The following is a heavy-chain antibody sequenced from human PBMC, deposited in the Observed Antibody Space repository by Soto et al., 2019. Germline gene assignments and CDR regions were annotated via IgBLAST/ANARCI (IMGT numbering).Heavy chain of an antibody. D-gene: IGHD3-22*01. CDR2: IGGSGRTT. CDR1: AFTFNNYA. J-gene: IGHJ4*02. CDR3: AKSRYSDSSGDFYDY. V-gene: IGHV3-23*01. Sequence: PGGSLRLSCAASAFTFNNYAMGWVRQAPGKGLEWVSGIGGSGRTTYYADSVKGRFTISRDNSNNTLFLQMNSLRAGDTAVYYCAKSRYSDSSGDFYDYWGQGTMVTVSS.